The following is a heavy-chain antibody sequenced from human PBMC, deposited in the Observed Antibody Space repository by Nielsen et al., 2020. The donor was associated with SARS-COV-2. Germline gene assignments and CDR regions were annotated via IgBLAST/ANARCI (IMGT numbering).Heavy chain of an antibody. CDR2: SNQGGDA. V-gene: IGHV4-34*01. D-gene: IGHD3-3*01. CDR3: ARGTYNFRSYSSSGMDV. CDR1: GGSLRGYF. Sequence: SETLSLTCTVYGGSLRGYFWIWLRQLPGKGLEWIGESNQGGDANYSPSLKNRVTISMDTSKMQFSLRLTSVTAADTGTYFCARGTYNFRSYSSSGMDVWGQGTTVIVSS. J-gene: IGHJ6*02.